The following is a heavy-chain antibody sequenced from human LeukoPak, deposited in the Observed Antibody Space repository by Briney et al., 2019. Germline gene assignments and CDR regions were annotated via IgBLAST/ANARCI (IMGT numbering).Heavy chain of an antibody. CDR1: GXTFSSXA. CDR3: ARGGDYLDY. V-gene: IGHV3-30-3*01. D-gene: IGHD4-17*01. CDR2: ISYDGSNK. J-gene: IGHJ4*02. Sequence: GXTFSSXAMHWVRQAPGKGLEWVAVISYDGSNKYYADSVKGRFTISRDNSKNTLYLQMNSLRAEDTAVYYCARGGDYLDYWGQGTLVTVSS.